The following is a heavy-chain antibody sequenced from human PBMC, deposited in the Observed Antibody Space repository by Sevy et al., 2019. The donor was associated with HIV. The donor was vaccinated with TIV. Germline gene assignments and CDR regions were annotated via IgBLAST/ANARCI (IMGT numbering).Heavy chain of an antibody. CDR1: GFTFDDYA. CDR3: AKDRVGAARMSGVDF. Sequence: GGSLRLSCAASGFTFDDYAMHWVRQAPGKGLEWVSGIYWDSDSVGYADSVKGRFTISRDNSENSLYLQMKSLRPYDTALYYCAKDRVGAARMSGVDFWGHGTMVTVSS. V-gene: IGHV3-9*01. CDR2: IYWDSDSV. D-gene: IGHD1-26*01. J-gene: IGHJ3*01.